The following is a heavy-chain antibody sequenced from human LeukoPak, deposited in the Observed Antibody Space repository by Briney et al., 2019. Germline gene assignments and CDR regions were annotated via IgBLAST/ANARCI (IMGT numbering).Heavy chain of an antibody. V-gene: IGHV4-39*07. CDR1: GGSISSSSYY. D-gene: IGHD3-22*01. CDR2: IYHSGST. CDR3: ASGDYYDSSGYGSAFDI. Sequence: PSETLSLTCTVSGGSISSSSYYWGWIRQPPGKGLEWIGSIYHSGSTYYNPSLKSRVTISVDTSKNQFSLKLSSVTAADTAVYYCASGDYYDSSGYGSAFDIWGQGTMVTVSS. J-gene: IGHJ3*02.